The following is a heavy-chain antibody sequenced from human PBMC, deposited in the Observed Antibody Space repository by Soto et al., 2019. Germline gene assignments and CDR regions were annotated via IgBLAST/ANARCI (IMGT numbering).Heavy chain of an antibody. CDR3: EKDADYDFWSGYGDY. D-gene: IGHD3-3*01. Sequence: GGSLRLSCAASGFTFSSYGMHWVRQAPGKGLEWVAVISYDGSNKYYADSVKGRFTISRDNSKNTLYLQMNSLRAEDMAVYYCEKDADYDFWSGYGDYWGQGTLVTVSS. CDR2: ISYDGSNK. V-gene: IGHV3-30*18. CDR1: GFTFSSYG. J-gene: IGHJ4*02.